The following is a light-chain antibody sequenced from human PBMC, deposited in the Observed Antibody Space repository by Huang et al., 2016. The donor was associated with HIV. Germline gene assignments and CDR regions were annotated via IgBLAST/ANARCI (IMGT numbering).Light chain of an antibody. CDR1: QNINTW. Sequence: DIQMTQSPSTLAASVGDRVTTTCRASQNINTWLAWYQQKPGKAPNLLIYRASSLQSGVPSRFTGSGSGTEVTLTITSLQPDDLATYYCQQYNTYLYTFGQGTKLEIK. CDR3: QQYNTYLYT. CDR2: RAS. V-gene: IGKV1-5*03. J-gene: IGKJ2*01.